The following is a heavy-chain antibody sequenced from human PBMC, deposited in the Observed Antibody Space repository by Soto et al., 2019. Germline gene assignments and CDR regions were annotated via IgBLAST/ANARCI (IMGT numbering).Heavy chain of an antibody. D-gene: IGHD5-12*01. CDR1: GDSFNDYY. CDR2: INPNSGVT. Sequence: VQLVQSGAEVKKPGASVKVSRKSSGDSFNDYYLHWVRQAPGQGLEWMGWINPNSGVTKYAQKFQGWVTMTRDTSIRTVYMELSRLRSDDTAVYYCARESGGATATLDYYYFYMDVWGKGTTVTVSS. V-gene: IGHV1-2*04. CDR3: ARESGGATATLDYYYFYMDV. J-gene: IGHJ6*03.